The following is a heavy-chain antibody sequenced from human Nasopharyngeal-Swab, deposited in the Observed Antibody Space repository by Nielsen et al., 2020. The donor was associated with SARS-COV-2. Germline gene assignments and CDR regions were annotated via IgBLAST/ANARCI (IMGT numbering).Heavy chain of an antibody. CDR1: GYTFTSYA. CDR3: ARGGVPYDSSGYYSFYGPRLFDY. J-gene: IGHJ4*02. CDR2: INAGNGNT. V-gene: IGHV1-3*01. Sequence: ASVKVSCKASGYTFTSYAMHWVRQAPGQRLEWMGWINAGNGNTKYSQKFQGRVTITRDTSASTAYMELSSLRSEDTAVYYCARGGVPYDSSGYYSFYGPRLFDYWGQGTLVTVSS. D-gene: IGHD3-22*01.